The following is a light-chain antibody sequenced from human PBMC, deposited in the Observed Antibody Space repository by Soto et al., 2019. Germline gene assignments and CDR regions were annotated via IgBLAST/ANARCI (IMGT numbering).Light chain of an antibody. Sequence: EIVLTQSPATLSLSPGERATLSCTASQSVSNYLAWYQQKHGQAPRLLIYAASNRATGIPARFSGSGSRTELTLTISSLEPEDFALYYCPQRSNWPFTVGPRAKVDIK. CDR1: QSVSNY. J-gene: IGKJ3*01. V-gene: IGKV3-11*01. CDR2: AAS. CDR3: PQRSNWPFT.